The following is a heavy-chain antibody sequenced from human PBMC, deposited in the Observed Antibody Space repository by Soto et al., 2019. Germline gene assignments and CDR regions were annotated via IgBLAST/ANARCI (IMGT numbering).Heavy chain of an antibody. D-gene: IGHD6-6*01. J-gene: IGHJ4*02. CDR1: GFTFSNYA. V-gene: IGHV3-23*01. CDR3: ATIMKTTAPRAPSDY. CDR2: ITFSGDNT. Sequence: EVQLLESGGGLVQPGGSLRLSCAASGFTFSNYAMRWFRQAPGKGLEWVSTITFSGDNTFYADSVKGRFTISRDNSKNTLSLQMCSLRGEDTAVYHCATIMKTTAPRAPSDYWGQGTLVTVSS.